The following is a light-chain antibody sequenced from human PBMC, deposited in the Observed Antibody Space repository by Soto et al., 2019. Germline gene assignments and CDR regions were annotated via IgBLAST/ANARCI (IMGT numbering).Light chain of an antibody. CDR1: SSDVGGYDY. CDR2: DVS. Sequence: QSVLTQPASVSGSPGQAITISCTGTSSDVGGYDYVSWYHQHPGKAPKLMIYDVSNRPSGVSNRFSGSKSGNTASLTISGLQAEDEADYYCSSCTSSSSLVIFGGGTKVTVL. J-gene: IGLJ2*01. CDR3: SSCTSSSSLVI. V-gene: IGLV2-14*01.